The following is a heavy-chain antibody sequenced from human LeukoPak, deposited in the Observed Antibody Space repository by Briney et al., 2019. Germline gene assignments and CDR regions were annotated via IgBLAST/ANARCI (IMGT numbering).Heavy chain of an antibody. V-gene: IGHV4-34*01. CDR2: INHSGST. CDR3: ARRGGRTRGFWYFDL. J-gene: IGHJ2*01. D-gene: IGHD3-16*01. Sequence: SETLSLTCAVYGGSFSGYYWSWIRQPPGKGLEWIGEINHSGSTNYNPSLKSRITISVDTSKNQFSLKLSSVTAADTAVYYCARRGGRTRGFWYFDLWGRGTLVTVSS. CDR1: GGSFSGYY.